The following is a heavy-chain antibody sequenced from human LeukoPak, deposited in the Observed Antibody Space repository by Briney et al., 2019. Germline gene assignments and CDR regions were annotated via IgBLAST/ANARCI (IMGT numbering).Heavy chain of an antibody. CDR1: GYTFTSYG. V-gene: IGHV1-2*02. Sequence: ASVKVSCKASGYTFTSYGISWVRQAPGQGLEWMGWINPNSGGTNYAQKFQGRVTMTRDTSISTAYMELSRLRSDDTAVYYCAREGIAAAGNDAFDIWGQGTMVTVSS. J-gene: IGHJ3*02. D-gene: IGHD6-13*01. CDR3: AREGIAAAGNDAFDI. CDR2: INPNSGGT.